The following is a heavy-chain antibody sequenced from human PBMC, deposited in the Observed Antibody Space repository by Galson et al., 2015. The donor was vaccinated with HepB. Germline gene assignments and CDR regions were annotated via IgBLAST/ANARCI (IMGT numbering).Heavy chain of an antibody. CDR1: GFTFSSYA. CDR3: ARAYCSSTSCYDDY. V-gene: IGHV3-30-3*01. Sequence: SLRLSCAASGFTFSSYAMHWVRQAPGKGLEWVAVISYDGSNKYYADPVKGRFTISRDNSKNTLYLQMNSLRAEDTAVYYCARAYCSSTSCYDDYWGQGTLVTVSS. J-gene: IGHJ4*02. D-gene: IGHD2-2*01. CDR2: ISYDGSNK.